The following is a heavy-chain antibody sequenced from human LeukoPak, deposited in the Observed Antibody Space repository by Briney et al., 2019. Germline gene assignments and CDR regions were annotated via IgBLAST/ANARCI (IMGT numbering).Heavy chain of an antibody. CDR1: GFTFSSYE. D-gene: IGHD1-1*01. J-gene: IGHJ4*02. Sequence: GGSLRLSCAASGFTFSSYEMNWVRQAPGKGLEWVSYISSSGSTIYYADSVKGRFTISRDNAKNSLYLQMNSLRAEDTAVYYCARHELEPFDYWGQGTLVTVSS. CDR2: ISSSGSTI. V-gene: IGHV3-48*03. CDR3: ARHELEPFDY.